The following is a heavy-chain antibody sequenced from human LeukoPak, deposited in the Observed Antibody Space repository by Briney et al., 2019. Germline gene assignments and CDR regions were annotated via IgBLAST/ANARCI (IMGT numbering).Heavy chain of an antibody. V-gene: IGHV4-61*02. D-gene: IGHD3-16*01. CDR2: IYTSGST. CDR1: GGSISSGDYY. CDR3: ASGQGDWFDP. J-gene: IGHJ5*02. Sequence: SQTLSLTCTVSGGSISSGDYYWSWIRQPPGKGLEWIGRIYTSGSTNYNPSLKSRVTISVDTSKNQFSLKLSSVTAADTAVYYCASGQGDWFDPWGQGTLVTVSS.